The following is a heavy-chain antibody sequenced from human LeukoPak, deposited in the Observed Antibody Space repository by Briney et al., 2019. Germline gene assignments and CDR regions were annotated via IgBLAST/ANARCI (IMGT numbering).Heavy chain of an antibody. J-gene: IGHJ3*02. CDR3: ARSVGASGAFDI. CDR1: GYTFTGYY. V-gene: IGHV1-2*02. CDR2: INPNSGGT. Sequence: ASVKVSCKASGYTFTGYYMHWVRQAPGQGLEWMGWINPNSGGTNYAQKFQGRVTMTRDTSISTAYMELSRLRSDDTAVYYWARSVGASGAFDIWGEGTMVTVSS. D-gene: IGHD1-26*01.